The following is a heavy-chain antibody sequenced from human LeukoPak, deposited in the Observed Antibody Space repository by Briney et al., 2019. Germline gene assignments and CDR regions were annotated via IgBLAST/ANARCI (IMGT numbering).Heavy chain of an antibody. CDR1: GFTFSSYS. CDR3: AKRERSYGYIY. Sequence: AGGSLRLSCAASGFTFSSYSMNWVRQAPGKGLEWVSAISGSGGSTYYADSVKGRFTISRDNSKNTLYLQMNSLRAEDTAVYYCAKRERSYGYIYWGQGTLVTVSS. V-gene: IGHV3-23*01. CDR2: ISGSGGST. D-gene: IGHD5-18*01. J-gene: IGHJ4*02.